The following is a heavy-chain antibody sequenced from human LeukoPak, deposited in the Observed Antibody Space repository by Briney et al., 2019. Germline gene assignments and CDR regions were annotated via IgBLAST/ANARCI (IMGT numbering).Heavy chain of an antibody. J-gene: IGHJ6*03. V-gene: IGHV3-48*04. CDR3: ARVSKGFGELYYYYYYMDV. Sequence: GGSLRLSCAASGFTFNTYGMSWVRQAPGKGLEWVSYISSSGSTIYYADSVKGRFTISRDNAKNSLYLQMNSLRAEDTAVYYCARVSKGFGELYYYYYYMDVWGKGTTVTISS. CDR2: ISSSGSTI. CDR1: GFTFNTYG. D-gene: IGHD3-10*01.